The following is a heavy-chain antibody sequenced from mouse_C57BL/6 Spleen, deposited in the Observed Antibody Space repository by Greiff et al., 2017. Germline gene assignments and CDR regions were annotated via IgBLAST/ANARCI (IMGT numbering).Heavy chain of an antibody. CDR1: GYAFSSSW. D-gene: IGHD4-1*01. CDR2: IYPGDGDT. J-gene: IGHJ2*01. Sequence: QVQLQQSGPELVKPGASVKISCKASGYAFSSSWMNWVKQRPGKGLEWIGRIYPGDGDTNYNGKFKGKATLTADKSSSTAYMQLSSLTSEDSAVYFCARWDWSYYFDHWGQGTTLTVSS. V-gene: IGHV1-82*01. CDR3: ARWDWSYYFDH.